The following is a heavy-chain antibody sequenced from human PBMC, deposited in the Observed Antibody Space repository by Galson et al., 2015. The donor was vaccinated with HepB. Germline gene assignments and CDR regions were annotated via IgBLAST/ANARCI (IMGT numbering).Heavy chain of an antibody. CDR3: AKDLGSGSYYYFYFGMDV. Sequence: SLRLSCAASGFTFNSYAMSWVRQAPGKGLEWVSGISAGGGDTYYADSVKGRVTISRDNSKNTLYVQMNSLRAEDTAVYYCAKDLGSGSYYYFYFGMDVWGQGTTVTVSS. V-gene: IGHV3-23*01. CDR2: ISAGGGDT. CDR1: GFTFNSYA. D-gene: IGHD3-10*01. J-gene: IGHJ6*02.